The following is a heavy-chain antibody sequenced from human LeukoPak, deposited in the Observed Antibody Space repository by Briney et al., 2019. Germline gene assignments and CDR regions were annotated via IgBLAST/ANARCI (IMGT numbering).Heavy chain of an antibody. CDR3: ARDTAMAQRDFDY. CDR1: GFTFSSYS. Sequence: AGGSLRLSCAASGFTFSSYSMNWVRQAPGRGLEWVSSISGGSTYTYYADSVKGRFTISRDNAKNSLYLQMNSLRAEDTAVYYCARDTAMAQRDFDYWGQGALVTVSS. J-gene: IGHJ4*02. V-gene: IGHV3-21*01. D-gene: IGHD5-18*01. CDR2: ISGGSTYT.